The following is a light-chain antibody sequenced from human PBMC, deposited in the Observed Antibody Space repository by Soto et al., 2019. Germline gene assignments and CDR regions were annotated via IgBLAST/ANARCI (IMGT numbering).Light chain of an antibody. J-gene: IGKJ1*01. Sequence: DIQMTQSPSTLSASVGDRVTITCRASQSIGTWVAWYQQKPGEAPKFLIYDVSTLDSGVPSRFSGSGSGTEFTLTISGLRPDDFATYYCQQYSSFSWTFGQGTKVDI. CDR1: QSIGTW. V-gene: IGKV1-5*01. CDR3: QQYSSFSWT. CDR2: DVS.